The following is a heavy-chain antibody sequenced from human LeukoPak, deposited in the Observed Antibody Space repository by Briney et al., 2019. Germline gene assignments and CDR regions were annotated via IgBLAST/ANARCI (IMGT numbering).Heavy chain of an antibody. CDR2: IHYSGST. CDR3: ARRSPNWAYYFDY. J-gene: IGHJ4*02. V-gene: IGHV4-59*08. Sequence: SETLSLTCTVSGGSISSYYWSWIRQPPGKGLEWIGYIHYSGSTNYNPSLKSRVTISVDTSKNQFSLKLSSVTAADTAVYYCARRSPNWAYYFDYWGQGSLVTVSS. CDR1: GGSISSYY. D-gene: IGHD1-1*01.